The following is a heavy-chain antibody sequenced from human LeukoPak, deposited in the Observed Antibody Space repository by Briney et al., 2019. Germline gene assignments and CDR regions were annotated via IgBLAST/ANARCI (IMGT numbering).Heavy chain of an antibody. J-gene: IGHJ4*02. V-gene: IGHV1-69*05. CDR1: GGTFSSYA. CDR3: ASSMVRGVPYFDY. D-gene: IGHD3-10*01. Sequence: SVKVSCKASGGTFSSYAISWVRQALGQGLEWMGGIIPIFGTANYAQKFQGRVTITTDESTSTAYMELSSLRSEDTAVYYCASSMVRGVPYFDYWGQGTLVTVSS. CDR2: IIPIFGTA.